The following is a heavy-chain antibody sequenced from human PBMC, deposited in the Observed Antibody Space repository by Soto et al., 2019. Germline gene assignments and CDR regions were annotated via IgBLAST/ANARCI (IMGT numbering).Heavy chain of an antibody. CDR2: IYYSGST. Sequence: PSETLSLTCTVSGGSISSYYWSWIRQPPGKGLEWIGYIYYSGSTNYNPSLKSRVTISVDTSKNQFSLKLSSVTAADTAVYYCARDKAYYDSSGYYPGGFDPWGQVTLVTVSS. V-gene: IGHV4-59*12. CDR1: GGSISSYY. J-gene: IGHJ5*02. CDR3: ARDKAYYDSSGYYPGGFDP. D-gene: IGHD3-22*01.